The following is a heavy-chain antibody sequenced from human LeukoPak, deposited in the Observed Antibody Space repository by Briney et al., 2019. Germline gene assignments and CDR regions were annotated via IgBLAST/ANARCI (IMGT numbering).Heavy chain of an antibody. D-gene: IGHD3-9*01. Sequence: GGSLRLSCAASGFTFSSYSMNWVRQAPGKGLEWVSSISSSSNYIYYADSVKGRFTISRDNAKNSLYLQMNSLRAEDTAVYYCAREQVLPYFDWLHAFDIWGQGTMVTVSS. J-gene: IGHJ3*02. CDR2: ISSSSNYI. CDR1: GFTFSSYS. CDR3: AREQVLPYFDWLHAFDI. V-gene: IGHV3-21*01.